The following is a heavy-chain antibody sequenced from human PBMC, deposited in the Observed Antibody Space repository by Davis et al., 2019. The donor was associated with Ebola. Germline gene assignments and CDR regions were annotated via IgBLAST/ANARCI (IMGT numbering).Heavy chain of an antibody. V-gene: IGHV3-30*18. D-gene: IGHD4-23*01. CDR2: LSYDGSKK. CDR3: AKGGNRDY. CDR1: GLTSSSYG. J-gene: IGHJ4*02. Sequence: GGSLRLSCAASGLTSSSYGMHWVRQAPGKGLEWVAVLSYDGSKKYYADSVKGRFTISRDNSKNTLYLQMNSLRAEDTAVYYCAKGGNRDYWGQGTLVTVSS.